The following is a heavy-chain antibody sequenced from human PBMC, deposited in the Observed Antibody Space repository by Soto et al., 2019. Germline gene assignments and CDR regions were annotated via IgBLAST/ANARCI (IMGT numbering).Heavy chain of an antibody. CDR2: ISYDGSNK. CDR1: GFTFSSYG. D-gene: IGHD5-18*01. V-gene: IGHV3-30*18. Sequence: QVQLVESGGGVVQPGRSLRLSCAASGFTFSSYGLHWVRQAPGKGLEWVAVISYDGSNKYYADSVKGRFTISRDNSKNPVYLQMNILRADDTAVYYCAKDQDPYSDGPPEFDYWGQGTLVTVSS. CDR3: AKDQDPYSDGPPEFDY. J-gene: IGHJ4*02.